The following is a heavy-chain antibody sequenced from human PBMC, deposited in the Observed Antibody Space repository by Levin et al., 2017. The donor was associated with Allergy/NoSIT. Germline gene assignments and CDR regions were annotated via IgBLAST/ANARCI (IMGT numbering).Heavy chain of an antibody. CDR2: IIPIIGTA. D-gene: IGHD3-10*01. V-gene: IGHV1-69*01. CDR3: ARSYGSGSYHPDY. J-gene: IGHJ4*02. CDR1: GGTFSSYA. Sequence: KISCKASGGTFSSYAISWVRQAPGQGLEWMGGIIPIIGTANYAQKFQGRVTITADESTSIAYMELSSLRSEDTAVYYCARSYGSGSYHPDYWGQGTLVTVSS.